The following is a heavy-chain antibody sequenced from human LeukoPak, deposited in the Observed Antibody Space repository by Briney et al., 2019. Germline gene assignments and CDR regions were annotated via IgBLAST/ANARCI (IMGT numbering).Heavy chain of an antibody. Sequence: GGSLRLSCAASGFTFSSYAMTWVRQAPGKGLEWVSAISGSGTTYYADSVKGRFTISRDNSKNTLYLQMNSLRAEDTAVYYCAKDTAPRPRWFDSWGQGTLVTVSS. CDR1: GFTFSSYA. CDR2: ISGSGTT. V-gene: IGHV3-23*01. J-gene: IGHJ5*01. CDR3: AKDTAPRPRWFDS. D-gene: IGHD6-6*01.